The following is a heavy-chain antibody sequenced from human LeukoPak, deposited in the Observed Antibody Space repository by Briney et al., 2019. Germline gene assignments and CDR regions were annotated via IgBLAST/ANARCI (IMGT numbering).Heavy chain of an antibody. J-gene: IGHJ4*02. CDR3: ARSGYFPQHFDY. CDR2: IYYSGST. CDR1: GGSVSSRGFY. V-gene: IGHV4-39*01. D-gene: IGHD3-3*01. Sequence: SETLSLTCSVSGGSVSSRGFYWAWIRQPPGKGLEWIGSIYYSGSTYHNPSLKSRVTMSVDTSKNQFSLRLSSVTAADTSVYYCARSGYFPQHFDYWGQGTLVTVSS.